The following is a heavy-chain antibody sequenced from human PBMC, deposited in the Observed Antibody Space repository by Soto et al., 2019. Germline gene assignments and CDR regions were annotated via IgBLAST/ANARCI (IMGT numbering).Heavy chain of an antibody. CDR2: IFDSGTT. CDR3: ARGPSGDKVHY. Sequence: QVQLQESGPGLVKPSQTLSLTCTVSGGSITSDDSCWSWIRQPPGEGLEWIGHIFDSGTTYTNPSLRSQVAISLDTSKNHFSLTLSSVTAADTAVYYCARGPSGDKVHYWGQGALVTVSS. CDR1: GGSITSDDSC. V-gene: IGHV4-30-4*01. J-gene: IGHJ4*02. D-gene: IGHD7-27*01.